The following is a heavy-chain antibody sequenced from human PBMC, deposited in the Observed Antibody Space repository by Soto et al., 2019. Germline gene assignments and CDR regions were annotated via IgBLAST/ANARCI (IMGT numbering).Heavy chain of an antibody. Sequence: PSETLSLTCSVSGGSLSSYYSGWIRQPPGKGLEWIGSIYHSGSTYYNPSLKSRVTISVDTSKNQFSLKLSSVTAADTAVYYCARVAYSGYDWAAFDIWGQGTMVTVSS. D-gene: IGHD5-12*01. V-gene: IGHV4-38-2*02. CDR3: ARVAYSGYDWAAFDI. CDR2: IYHSGST. CDR1: GGSLSSYY. J-gene: IGHJ3*02.